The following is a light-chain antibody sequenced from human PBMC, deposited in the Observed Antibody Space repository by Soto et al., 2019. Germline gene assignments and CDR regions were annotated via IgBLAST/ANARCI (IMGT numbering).Light chain of an antibody. J-gene: IGLJ1*01. Sequence: QSALTQPRSVSGSPGQSVTISCTGTSSDVGGYNYVSWYQQHPGKAPKLMIYTVNKRPSGVPDRFSGSKSGNTASLTISGLQAEDEDEYYCCSYAGSYTRYVFGTGTKLTVL. CDR1: SSDVGGYNY. V-gene: IGLV2-11*01. CDR2: TVN. CDR3: CSYAGSYTRYV.